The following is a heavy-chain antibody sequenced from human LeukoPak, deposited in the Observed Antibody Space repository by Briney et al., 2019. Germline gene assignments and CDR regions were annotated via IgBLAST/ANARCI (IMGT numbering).Heavy chain of an antibody. CDR3: ASKHYGSGSYYDY. V-gene: IGHV3-48*02. J-gene: IGHJ4*02. Sequence: GGSLRLSCAASGFTFSSYSMNWVRQAPGKGLEWVSYISSSSGTVYYADSVKGRFTISRDNARNSLYLQMSSLRDEDTAVYYCASKHYGSGSYYDYWGQGTLVTVSS. CDR2: ISSSSGTV. CDR1: GFTFSSYS. D-gene: IGHD3-10*01.